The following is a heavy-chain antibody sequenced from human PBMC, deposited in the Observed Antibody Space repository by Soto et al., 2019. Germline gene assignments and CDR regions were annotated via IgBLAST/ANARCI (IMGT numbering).Heavy chain of an antibody. CDR2: INGYNGNT. J-gene: IGHJ6*02. D-gene: IGHD4-17*01. Sequence: QVQLVQSGAEVKKPGASVKVSCKASGYTFTRYGITWVRQARGQGLEWMGWINGYNGNTKYAQKLQGRVTMTTDTSTSTAYMELRSLTSDDTAVYYCAREGDYPYYYYGMDVWDQGTTVTVSS. V-gene: IGHV1-18*01. CDR3: AREGDYPYYYYGMDV. CDR1: GYTFTRYG.